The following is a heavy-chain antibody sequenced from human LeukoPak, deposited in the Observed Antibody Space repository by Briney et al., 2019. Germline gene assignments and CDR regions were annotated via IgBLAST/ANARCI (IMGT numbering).Heavy chain of an antibody. D-gene: IGHD1-26*01. Sequence: SQTLSLTCTVSGGSIRSSYYYWGWIRQPPGKGLEWIGSIYDSGSTYYNPSLKSRVTISVDTSKNQFSLKLGSVTAADTAVYYCARQSAGSYDYWGQGTLVTVSS. CDR1: GGSIRSSYYY. J-gene: IGHJ4*02. V-gene: IGHV4-39*01. CDR2: IYDSGST. CDR3: ARQSAGSYDY.